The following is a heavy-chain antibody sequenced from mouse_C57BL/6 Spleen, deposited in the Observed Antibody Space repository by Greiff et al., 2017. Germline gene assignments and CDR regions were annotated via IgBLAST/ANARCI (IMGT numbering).Heavy chain of an antibody. CDR1: GFTFSSYG. V-gene: IGHV5-6*01. CDR2: ISSGGSYT. CDR3: ARRMGDYYGSSPLYAMDY. Sequence: EVQGVESGGDLVKPGGSLKLSCAASGFTFSSYGMSWVRQTPDKRLEWVATISSGGSYTYYPDSVKGRFTITRDNAKNTLYLQMSSLKSEDTAMYYCARRMGDYYGSSPLYAMDYWGQGTSVTVSS. J-gene: IGHJ4*01. D-gene: IGHD1-1*01.